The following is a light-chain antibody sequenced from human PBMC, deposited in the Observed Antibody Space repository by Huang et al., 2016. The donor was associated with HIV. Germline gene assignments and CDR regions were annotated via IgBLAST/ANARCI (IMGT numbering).Light chain of an antibody. CDR2: AAS. Sequence: IQLTQSPSSLSASVGDRVTITCRASQGISSYLAWYQQKPGKAPKLLIYAASTLQSVGTSRFCGSGSGTDFTLTISSLQPEDFATYYCQQLNSYPEGFTFGPGTKVDIK. CDR1: QGISSY. CDR3: QQLNSYPEGFT. V-gene: IGKV1-9*01. J-gene: IGKJ3*01.